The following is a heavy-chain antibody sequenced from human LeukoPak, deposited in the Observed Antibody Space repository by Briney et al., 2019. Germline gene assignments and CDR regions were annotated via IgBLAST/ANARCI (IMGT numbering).Heavy chain of an antibody. CDR2: INPNSGGT. V-gene: IGHV1-2*02. J-gene: IGHJ4*02. D-gene: IGHD1-1*01. CDR3: ARVLSGTGTVKHDY. CDR1: GYTFTGYY. Sequence: ASVKVSCKASGYTFTGYYMHWVRQAPGQGLEWMGWINPNSGGTNYAQKFQGGVTMTRDTSISTAYMELSRLRSDDTAVYYCARVLSGTGTVKHDYWGQGTLVTVSS.